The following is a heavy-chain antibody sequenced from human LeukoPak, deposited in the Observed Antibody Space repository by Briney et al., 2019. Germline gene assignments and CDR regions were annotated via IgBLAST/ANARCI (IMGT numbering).Heavy chain of an antibody. J-gene: IGHJ6*02. D-gene: IGHD3-10*01. CDR2: ISGSGGST. CDR3: ARTPDYYGSGSQYYRYYYYGMDV. Sequence: PGGSLRLSCAASGFTFSSDAMSWVRQAPGKGLEWVSAISGSGGSTYYADSVKGRFTISRDNSKNTLYLQMNSLRAEDTAVYYCARTPDYYGSGSQYYRYYYYGMDVWGQGTTVTVPS. V-gene: IGHV3-23*01. CDR1: GFTFSSDA.